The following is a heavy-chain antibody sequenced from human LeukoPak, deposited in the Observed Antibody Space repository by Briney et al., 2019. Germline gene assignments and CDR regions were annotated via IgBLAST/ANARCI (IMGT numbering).Heavy chain of an antibody. CDR1: GFPFTLYN. CDR2: ISSSTNTI. D-gene: IGHD3-16*01. Sequence: QPGGSLRLSCEVSGFPFTLYNMNWVRQAPGKGLEWLSYISSSTNTIYYADSVKGRFTISRDNAKNSLYLQMNGLGAEDTAVYYCARELNGYGYYFFDYWGPGTLVTVSS. J-gene: IGHJ4*02. V-gene: IGHV3-48*04. CDR3: ARELNGYGYYFFDY.